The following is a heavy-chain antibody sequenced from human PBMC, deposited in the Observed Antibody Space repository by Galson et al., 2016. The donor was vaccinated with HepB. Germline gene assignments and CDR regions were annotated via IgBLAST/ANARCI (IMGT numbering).Heavy chain of an antibody. Sequence: QSGAEVKQPGESLKISCKGSGYSFSTYWIGWVRQVPGKGLEWMGIIYPGDSDTKYSPSFQGQVTISADESRSAAFLQWNSLKASDTAMYYCVRLPLVSGKRCLGVDVWGQGTTVTVSS. CDR2: IYPGDSDT. CDR1: GYSFSTYW. D-gene: IGHD6-19*01. J-gene: IGHJ6*02. V-gene: IGHV5-51*01. CDR3: VRLPLVSGKRCLGVDV.